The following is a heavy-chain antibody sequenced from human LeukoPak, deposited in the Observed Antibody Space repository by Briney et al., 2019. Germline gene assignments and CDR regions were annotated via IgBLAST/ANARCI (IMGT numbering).Heavy chain of an antibody. CDR1: GGSFSGYY. CDR3: ARGPXARYCXGGSCSDIFDY. D-gene: IGHD2-15*01. J-gene: IGHJ4*02. CDR2: INHSGST. Sequence: SETLSLTCAVYGGSFSGYYWSWIRQPPGKGLEWIGEINHSGSTNYNPSLKSRVTISVDTSKNQFSLKLSSVTAADTAVYYCARGPXARYCXGGSCSDIFDYWGQGTLVTASS. V-gene: IGHV4-34*01.